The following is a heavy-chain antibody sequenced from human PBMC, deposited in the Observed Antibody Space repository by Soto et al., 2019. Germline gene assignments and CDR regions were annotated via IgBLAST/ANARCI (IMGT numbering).Heavy chain of an antibody. Sequence: SETLSLTCTVSGSSISSYYWSWIRQPPGKGLEWIGYIYYSGSTNYNPSLKSRVTISVDTSKNQFSLKLSSVTAADTAVYYCARGGLLWFGELWSYGMDVWGQGTTVT. CDR3: ARGGLLWFGELWSYGMDV. CDR1: GSSISSYY. J-gene: IGHJ6*02. CDR2: IYYSGST. V-gene: IGHV4-59*01. D-gene: IGHD3-10*01.